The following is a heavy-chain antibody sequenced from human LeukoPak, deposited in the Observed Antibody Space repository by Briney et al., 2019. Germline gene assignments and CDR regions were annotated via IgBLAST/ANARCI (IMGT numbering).Heavy chain of an antibody. V-gene: IGHV4-39*01. D-gene: IGHD6-13*01. CDR1: GGSISSSSNY. J-gene: IGHJ5*02. CDR2: IYYSGST. CDR3: ARMKLAAATFDP. Sequence: SETLSLTCTVSGGSISSSSNYWGWIRQPPGKGLEWIGSIYYSGSTYYNPSLKSRVTISVDTSKNQSSLKLSSVTAADTAVYYCARMKLAAATFDPWGQGTLVTVSS.